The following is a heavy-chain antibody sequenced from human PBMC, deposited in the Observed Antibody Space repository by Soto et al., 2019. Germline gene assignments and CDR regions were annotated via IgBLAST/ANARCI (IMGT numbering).Heavy chain of an antibody. D-gene: IGHD3-10*01. Sequence: QVQLVESGGGVVQPGRSLRLSCAASGFIFSNYGMHWVRQAPGKGLEWVAVIWYDGSNKNYADSVKGRFTISRDNSKNALYLRMKSVRAEDTAVYYCANGDDSVRAEWGQGTLVTVSS. J-gene: IGHJ4*02. CDR1: GFIFSNYG. CDR2: IWYDGSNK. CDR3: ANGDDSVRAE. V-gene: IGHV3-33*06.